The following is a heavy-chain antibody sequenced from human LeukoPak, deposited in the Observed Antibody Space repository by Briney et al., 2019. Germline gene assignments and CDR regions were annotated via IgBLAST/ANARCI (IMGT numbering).Heavy chain of an antibody. J-gene: IGHJ4*02. CDR3: AQNRGFSLGDN. D-gene: IGHD5-12*01. CDR1: GGSISNYY. CDR2: FYARGNT. Sequence: SETLSLTCNVSGGSISNYYWNWIRQPAGKGLEWIGRFYARGNTNYNPSLKSRVTMSVDTSKNQLSLKLTSVTAADTAVYYCAQNRGFSLGDNWGQGTLVIVS. V-gene: IGHV4-4*07.